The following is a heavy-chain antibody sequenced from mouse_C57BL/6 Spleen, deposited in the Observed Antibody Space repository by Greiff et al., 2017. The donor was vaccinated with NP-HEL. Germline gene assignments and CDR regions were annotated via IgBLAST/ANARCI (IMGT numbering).Heavy chain of an antibody. Sequence: QVQLQQPGAELVRPGTSVKLSCKASGYTFTSYWVHWVKQRPGQGLEWIGVIDPSDSYTNYNQKFKGKATLTVDTSSSTAYMQLSSLTSEDSAVYYCARRNYPFYAMDYWGQGTSVTVSS. J-gene: IGHJ4*01. V-gene: IGHV1-59*01. D-gene: IGHD2-1*01. CDR3: ARRNYPFYAMDY. CDR1: GYTFTSYW. CDR2: IDPSDSYT.